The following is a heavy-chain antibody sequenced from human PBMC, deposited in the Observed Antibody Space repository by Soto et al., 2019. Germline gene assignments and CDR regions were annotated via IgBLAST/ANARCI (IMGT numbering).Heavy chain of an antibody. V-gene: IGHV3-30*18. J-gene: IGHJ3*02. CDR3: AKGDCSGGSCYFSAFDI. Sequence: PGGSLRLSCAASGFTFSSYGMHWVRQAPGKGLEWVAVISYDGTNNYYTESVKGRFTISRDNSKNTLFLQMNSLRAGDTAVYFCAKGDCSGGSCYFSAFDIWGQGTMVTVSS. CDR1: GFTFSSYG. CDR2: ISYDGTNN. D-gene: IGHD2-15*01.